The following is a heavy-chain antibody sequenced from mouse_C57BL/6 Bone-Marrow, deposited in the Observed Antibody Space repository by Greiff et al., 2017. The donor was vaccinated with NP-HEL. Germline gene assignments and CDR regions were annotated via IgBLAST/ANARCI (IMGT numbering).Heavy chain of an antibody. D-gene: IGHD1-1*01. CDR3: AREDYYGSDWYFDV. J-gene: IGHJ1*03. CDR1: GFTFSSYA. Sequence: EVQRVESGGGLVKPGGSLKLSCAASGFTFSSYAMSWVRQTPEKRLEWVATISDGGSYTYYPDNVKGRFTISRDNAKNNLYLQMSHLKSEDTAMYYCAREDYYGSDWYFDVWGTGTTVTVSS. CDR2: ISDGGSYT. V-gene: IGHV5-4*01.